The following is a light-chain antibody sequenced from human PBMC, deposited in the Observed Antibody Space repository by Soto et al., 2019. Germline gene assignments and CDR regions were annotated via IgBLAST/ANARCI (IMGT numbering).Light chain of an antibody. CDR1: SSNIGSNF. Sequence: QSVLTQPPSVSAAPGQKVTMSCSGSSSNIGSNFVSWYQHPPGTAPYLLIFENNRRRSGVSVRFSGSKAGTSATLDITGLQTGDEGGYYCATWDSSLSVVVFGGGTKLTVL. CDR2: ENN. J-gene: IGLJ3*02. CDR3: ATWDSSLSVVV. V-gene: IGLV1-51*02.